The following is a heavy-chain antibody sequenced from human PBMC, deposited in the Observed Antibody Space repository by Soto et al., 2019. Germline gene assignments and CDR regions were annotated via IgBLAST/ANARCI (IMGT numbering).Heavy chain of an antibody. Sequence: SVKVSCKASGASFSSDAISWVPQAPGQGLEWVEGIIPILGTTKYAQKFQGRVTIIADTSTTTAYLELSSLRSEDTAIYYCARDPGRSSNRWRVRQVADGDYYVMDVWGQGTTVTV. CDR2: IIPILGTT. J-gene: IGHJ6*02. D-gene: IGHD2-2*01. CDR1: GASFSSDA. V-gene: IGHV1-69*10. CDR3: ARDPGRSSNRWRVRQVADGDYYVMDV.